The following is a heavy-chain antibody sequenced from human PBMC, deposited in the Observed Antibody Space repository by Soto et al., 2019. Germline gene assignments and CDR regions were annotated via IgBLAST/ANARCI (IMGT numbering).Heavy chain of an antibody. D-gene: IGHD3-22*01. CDR2: ISGSGGST. J-gene: IGHJ4*02. V-gene: IGHV3-23*01. CDR1: GFTFSSYA. Sequence: GSLRLSCAASGFTFSSYAMSWVRQAPGKGLEWVSAISGSGGSTYYADSVKGRFTISRDNSKNTLYLQMNSLRAEDTAVYYCAKDQDYYDSSGYYYFFPPLDYWGQGTLVTVSS. CDR3: AKDQDYYDSSGYYYFFPPLDY.